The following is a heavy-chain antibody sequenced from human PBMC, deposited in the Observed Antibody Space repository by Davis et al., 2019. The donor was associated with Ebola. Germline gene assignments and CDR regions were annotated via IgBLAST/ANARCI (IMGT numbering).Heavy chain of an antibody. CDR3: ARGVVPAAIPLDYYYGMDV. CDR2: ISSSSSYI. Sequence: GESLKISCAASGFTFSSYSMNWVRQAPGKGLEWVSSISSSSSYIYYADSVKGRFTISRDNAKNSLYLQMNSLRAEDTAVYYCARGVVPAAIPLDYYYGMDVWGQGTTVTVSS. D-gene: IGHD2-2*02. CDR1: GFTFSSYS. V-gene: IGHV3-21*01. J-gene: IGHJ6*02.